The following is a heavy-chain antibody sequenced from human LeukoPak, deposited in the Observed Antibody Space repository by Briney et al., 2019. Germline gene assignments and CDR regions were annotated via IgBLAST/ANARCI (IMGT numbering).Heavy chain of an antibody. CDR1: GGTFSSYA. CDR3: ARVGIYDSSGYYYVFDY. V-gene: IGHV1-69*05. Sequence: SVKVSCKSSGGTFSSYAISWVRQAPGQGLEWMGGIIPIFGTANYAQKFQGRVTITTDESTSTAYMELSSLRSEDTAVYYCARVGIYDSSGYYYVFDYWGQGTLVTVSS. CDR2: IIPIFGTA. D-gene: IGHD3-22*01. J-gene: IGHJ4*02.